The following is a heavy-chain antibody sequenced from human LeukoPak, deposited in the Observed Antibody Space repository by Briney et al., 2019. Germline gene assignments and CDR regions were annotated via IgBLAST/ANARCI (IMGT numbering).Heavy chain of an antibody. CDR2: IYYSGTT. J-gene: IGHJ3*02. D-gene: IGHD4-17*01. CDR1: GDSISSSTYY. Sequence: SETLSLTCTVSGDSISSSTYYWGWIRQTPGEGLEWIGSIYYSGTTYYSPSLRSRATISVDTSKNQFSLKLSSVTAADTAVYYCARRYGDYYGFDIWGQGTMVTVSS. CDR3: ARRYGDYYGFDI. V-gene: IGHV4-39*01.